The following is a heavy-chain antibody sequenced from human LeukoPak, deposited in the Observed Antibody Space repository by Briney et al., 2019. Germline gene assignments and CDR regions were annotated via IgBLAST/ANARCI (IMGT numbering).Heavy chain of an antibody. J-gene: IGHJ4*02. CDR1: EFTFW. CDR3: ARENPAADLGY. CDR2: IKQDGSEK. D-gene: IGHD2-2*01. Sequence: GGSLRLSCAASEFTFWMHWVRQAPGKGLEWVANIKQDGSEKYYVDSVKGRFTISRDNAKNSLYLQMNSLRAEDTAVYYCARENPAADLGYWGQGTLVTVSS. V-gene: IGHV3-7*03.